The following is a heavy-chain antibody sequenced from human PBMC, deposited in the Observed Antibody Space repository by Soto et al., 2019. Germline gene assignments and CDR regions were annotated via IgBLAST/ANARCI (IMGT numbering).Heavy chain of an antibody. V-gene: IGHV1-69*13. J-gene: IGHJ4*02. Sequence: GASVKVSCKALRGTFTNYAFSWVRQAPGQGLEWMGGIMPFFGSGNYAQKFQGRINITADESTSSDYLELTSLRSEDTAVYYCARDRAGYYSHFVYWGQGTLVTVSS. CDR3: ARDRAGYYSHFVY. CDR1: RGTFTNYA. D-gene: IGHD3-22*01. CDR2: IMPFFGSG.